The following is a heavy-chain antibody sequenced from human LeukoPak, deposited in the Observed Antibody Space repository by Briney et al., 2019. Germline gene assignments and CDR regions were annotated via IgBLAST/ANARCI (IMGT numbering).Heavy chain of an antibody. CDR1: RFTFGSYA. J-gene: IGHJ5*02. D-gene: IGHD6-19*01. Sequence: TGGSLRLSCAASRFTFGSYAMSWVRQAPGKGLEWVSAISDSGGSTYYADSVKGRFTISRDNSKNTLYLQMNSLRADDTAVYYCTKDSGSSGWYGWFDPWGQGTLVTVSS. CDR2: ISDSGGST. V-gene: IGHV3-23*01. CDR3: TKDSGSSGWYGWFDP.